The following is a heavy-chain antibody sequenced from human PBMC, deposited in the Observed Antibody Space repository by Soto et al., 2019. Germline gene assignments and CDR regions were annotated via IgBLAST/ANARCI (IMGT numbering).Heavy chain of an antibody. CDR1: GGTFSSYA. CDR3: XXXXXXXXXXXXXYYYYYGMDV. Sequence: QVQLVQSGAEVKKPGSSVKVSCKASGGTFSSYAISWVRQAPGQGLEXMGGIITISGTANYAQKFQGRVTITAHESTXXXXXXXXXXXXXXXXXXXXXXXXXXXXXXXXXYYYYYGMDVGGQGTTVTVSS. J-gene: IGHJ6*02. V-gene: IGHV1-69*01. CDR2: IITISGTA.